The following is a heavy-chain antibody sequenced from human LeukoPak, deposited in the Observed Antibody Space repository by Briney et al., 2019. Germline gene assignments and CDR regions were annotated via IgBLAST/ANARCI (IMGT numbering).Heavy chain of an antibody. CDR2: ISYDGSNK. V-gene: IGHV3-30*18. Sequence: GGSLRLSCAASGFTFSSYGMHWVRQAPGKGLEWVAVISYDGSNKYYADSVKGRFTISRDNSKNTLYLEMNSLRADDTAVYYCAKDKYYSSGTFFDYWGQGTLVTVSS. CDR3: AKDKYYSSGTFFDY. CDR1: GFTFSSYG. J-gene: IGHJ4*02. D-gene: IGHD3-10*01.